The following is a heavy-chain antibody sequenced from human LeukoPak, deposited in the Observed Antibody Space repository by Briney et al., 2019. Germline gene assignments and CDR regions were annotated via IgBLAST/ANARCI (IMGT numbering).Heavy chain of an antibody. CDR1: GFTFSSYG. V-gene: IGHV3-21*01. J-gene: IGHJ3*01. CDR2: ISSSSSYI. CDR3: ARYFGTFGELLHAFDL. Sequence: KPGGTLRLSCAAPGFTFSSYGMSWVRQAPGKGLEWVSSISSSSSYIYYADSVKGRFTISRDNAKNSLYLQMNSLRVVDTAVYYCARYFGTFGELLHAFDLWGQGTMVTVSS. D-gene: IGHD3-10*01.